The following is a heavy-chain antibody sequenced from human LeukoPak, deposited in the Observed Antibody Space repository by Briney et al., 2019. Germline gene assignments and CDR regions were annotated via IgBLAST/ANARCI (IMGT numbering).Heavy chain of an antibody. CDR3: ASGVGSFDY. CDR2: INPNSGDT. V-gene: IGHV1-2*02. J-gene: IGHJ4*02. D-gene: IGHD3-3*01. CDR1: GYTFTGYY. Sequence: GESLKVSCKASGYTFTGYYMHWVRQAPGQGLEWMGWINPNSGDTNYVQKFQGRVTMTRDTSISTAYLELSRLRSDDTAVFYCASGVGSFDYWGQGTLVTVSS.